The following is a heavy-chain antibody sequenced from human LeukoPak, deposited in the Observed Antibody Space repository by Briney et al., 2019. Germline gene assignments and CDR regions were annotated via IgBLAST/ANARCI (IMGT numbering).Heavy chain of an antibody. D-gene: IGHD6-19*01. J-gene: IGHJ6*02. CDR2: IYSSGTT. Sequence: SETLSLTCNVSGGSISNYYWTWIRQPAGKGLEWIGRIYSSGTTTYNPSLKSPVAMSVDTSRNQFSLKLSSVTAADTAVYYCARVSPIAVAGSSYYYAMDVWGQGTTVTVSS. V-gene: IGHV4-4*07. CDR3: ARVSPIAVAGSSYYYAMDV. CDR1: GGSISNYY.